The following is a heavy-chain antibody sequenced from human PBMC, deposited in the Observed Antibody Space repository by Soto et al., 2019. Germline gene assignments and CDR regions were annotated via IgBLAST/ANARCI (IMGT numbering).Heavy chain of an antibody. Sequence: QVQLVESGGGVVQPGRSLRLSCAASGFTFSSYAMHWVRQAPGKGLEWVAVISYDGSNKYYADSVKGRFTISRDNSKNTLYLKMNSLRAEDTAVYYCARVDTAMVWFWFDPWGQGTLVTVSS. D-gene: IGHD5-18*01. CDR3: ARVDTAMVWFWFDP. J-gene: IGHJ5*02. V-gene: IGHV3-30-3*01. CDR2: ISYDGSNK. CDR1: GFTFSSYA.